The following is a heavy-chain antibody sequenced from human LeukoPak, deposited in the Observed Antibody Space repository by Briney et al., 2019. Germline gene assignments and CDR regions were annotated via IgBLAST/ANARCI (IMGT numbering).Heavy chain of an antibody. J-gene: IGHJ6*02. Sequence: GGSLRLSCAASGFTVSSNYMSWVRQATGKGLEWVSVIYSGGSTYYADSVKGRFTISRDNSKNTLYLQMNSLRAEDTAVYYCASDFGEYYYYGMDVWGQGTTVTVSS. CDR1: GFTVSSNY. CDR3: ASDFGEYYYYGMDV. CDR2: IYSGGST. V-gene: IGHV3-53*01. D-gene: IGHD3-10*01.